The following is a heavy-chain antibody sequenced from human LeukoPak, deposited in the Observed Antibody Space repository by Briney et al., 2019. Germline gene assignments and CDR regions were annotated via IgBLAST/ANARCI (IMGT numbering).Heavy chain of an antibody. V-gene: IGHV1-2*02. CDR1: GYTFTGYY. CDR3: ARGSDDFWSGYSPSY. J-gene: IGHJ4*02. CDR2: INLNSGGT. Sequence: GASVKVSCKASGYTFTGYYMHWVRQAPGQGLEWMGWINLNSGGTNYAQKFQGRVTMTRDMSISTAYRELSRLRSDDTAVYYCARGSDDFWSGYSPSYWGQGTLVTVSS. D-gene: IGHD3-3*01.